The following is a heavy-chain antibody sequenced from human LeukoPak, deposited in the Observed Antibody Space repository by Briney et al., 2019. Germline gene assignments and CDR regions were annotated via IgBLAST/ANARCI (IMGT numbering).Heavy chain of an antibody. Sequence: GGSLRLSCAASGFTVSSNYMSWVRQAPGKGLEWVSVIYSGGNTYYADSVKGRFTISRDNSKNTLYLQMNSLRAEDTAVYYCATAAAAGPFDYWGQGTLVSGSS. D-gene: IGHD6-13*01. CDR1: GFTVSSNY. J-gene: IGHJ4*02. CDR2: IYSGGNT. V-gene: IGHV3-66*01. CDR3: ATAAAAGPFDY.